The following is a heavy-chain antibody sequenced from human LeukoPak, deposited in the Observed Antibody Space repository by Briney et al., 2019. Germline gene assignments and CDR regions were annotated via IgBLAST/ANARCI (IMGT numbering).Heavy chain of an antibody. J-gene: IGHJ4*02. CDR2: IYTSGST. CDR3: AREDSSGYYYGRLDY. V-gene: IGHV4-61*02. Sequence: SQPLSLTCTVSGRSISSGSYYWRWIRQPAGKGLEWIGRIYTSGSTNYNPSLKSRVTISVDTSKNQFSLKLSSVTAADTAVYYCAREDSSGYYYGRLDYWGQGTLVTVSS. D-gene: IGHD3-22*01. CDR1: GRSISSGSYY.